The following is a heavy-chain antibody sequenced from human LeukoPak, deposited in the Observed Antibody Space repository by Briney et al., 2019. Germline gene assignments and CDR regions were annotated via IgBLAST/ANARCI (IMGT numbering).Heavy chain of an antibody. J-gene: IGHJ3*02. Sequence: GGSLRLSCVDSGFTYSSYAVTWVRQAPGKGLEWVSSITGSGYTYYADSVKGRFTVSRDNSKNTLFLQMNDLRAEDTGLYYCSSDPNGDYVGAFDMWGPGTMVTVAS. CDR1: GFTYSSYA. CDR2: ITGSGYT. D-gene: IGHD4-17*01. V-gene: IGHV3-23*01. CDR3: SSDPNGDYVGAFDM.